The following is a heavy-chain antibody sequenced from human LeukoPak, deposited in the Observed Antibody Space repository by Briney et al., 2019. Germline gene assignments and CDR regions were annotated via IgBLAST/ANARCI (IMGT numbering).Heavy chain of an antibody. CDR1: GFTFSNYA. CDR2: ISWNSGSI. J-gene: IGHJ4*02. Sequence: SLRLSCAASGFTFSNYAMSWVRQAPGKGLEWVSGISWNSGSIGYADSVKGRFTISRDNAKNSLYLQMNSLRAEDTALYYCAKSGWELLQGYFDYWGQGTLVTVSS. CDR3: AKSGWELLQGYFDY. D-gene: IGHD1-26*01. V-gene: IGHV3-9*01.